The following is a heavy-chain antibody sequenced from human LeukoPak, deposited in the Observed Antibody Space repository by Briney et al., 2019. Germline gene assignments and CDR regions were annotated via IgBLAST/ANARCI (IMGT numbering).Heavy chain of an antibody. CDR2: IRYDGSNK. CDR3: ARLPYSSSSLPTDY. V-gene: IGHV3-30*02. Sequence: GGSLRLSCAASGFTFSSYGMHWVRQAPGKGLEWVAFIRYDGSNKYYADSVKGRFTISRDNAKNSLYLQMNSLRAEDTAVYYCARLPYSSSSLPTDYWGQGTLVTVSS. J-gene: IGHJ4*02. CDR1: GFTFSSYG. D-gene: IGHD6-6*01.